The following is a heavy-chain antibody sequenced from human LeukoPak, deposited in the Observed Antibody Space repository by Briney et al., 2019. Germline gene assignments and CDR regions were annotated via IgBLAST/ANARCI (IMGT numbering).Heavy chain of an antibody. V-gene: IGHV1-18*01. J-gene: IGHJ4*02. D-gene: IGHD3-10*01. CDR2: ISAYNGNT. Sequence: ASVKVSCKASGYTFTSYGISWVRQAPGQGLEWMGWISAYNGNTNYAQKLQGRVTMTTDTSTSTAYMELRSLRSDDTAVYYCARASAYYGSGSYNSFDYWGQGTLVTVSS. CDR1: GYTFTSYG. CDR3: ARASAYYGSGSYNSFDY.